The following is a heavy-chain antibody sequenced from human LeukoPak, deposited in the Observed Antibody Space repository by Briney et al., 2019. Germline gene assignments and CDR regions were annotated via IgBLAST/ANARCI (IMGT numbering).Heavy chain of an antibody. J-gene: IGHJ6*02. CDR3: ARDQGSYYGVDV. CDR1: GGSISSGDYY. Sequence: SETLSLTCTVSGGSISSGDYYWSWIRQPPGKGLEYIAYINYRGSASYNPSLKSRVTVSVDTSNNQFSLKVSSVTAADTAVYYCARDQGSYYGVDVWGQGTTVTVSS. V-gene: IGHV4-30-4*01. CDR2: INYRGSA.